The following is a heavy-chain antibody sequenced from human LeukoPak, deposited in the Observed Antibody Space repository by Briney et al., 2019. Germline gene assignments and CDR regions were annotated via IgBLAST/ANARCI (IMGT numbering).Heavy chain of an antibody. Sequence: PSETLSLTCAVYGGSFSGYYWSWIRQPPGKGREWIGEINHSGSTNCNPSLKSRVTISVDTSKNQFSLKLSSVTAADTAVYYCARLRFQLRYYYYYMDVWGKGTTVTVSS. CDR3: ARLRFQLRYYYYYMDV. D-gene: IGHD3-3*01. CDR2: INHSGST. V-gene: IGHV4-34*01. CDR1: GGSFSGYY. J-gene: IGHJ6*03.